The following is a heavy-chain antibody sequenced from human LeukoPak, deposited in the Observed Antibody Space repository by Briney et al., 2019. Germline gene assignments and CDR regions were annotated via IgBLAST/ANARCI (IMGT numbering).Heavy chain of an antibody. CDR1: GGSISSYY. CDR3: ARSPTYYYDSSGYYYYFDY. J-gene: IGHJ4*02. D-gene: IGHD3-22*01. V-gene: IGHV4-4*07. CDR2: VYTSGST. Sequence: SETLSLTCTVSGGSISSYYGSWIRQPAGKGLDWIGRVYTSGSTNYNPSLKSRVTMSVDTSKNQFSLKLSSVTAADTAVYYCARSPTYYYDSSGYYYYFDYWGQGTLVTVSS.